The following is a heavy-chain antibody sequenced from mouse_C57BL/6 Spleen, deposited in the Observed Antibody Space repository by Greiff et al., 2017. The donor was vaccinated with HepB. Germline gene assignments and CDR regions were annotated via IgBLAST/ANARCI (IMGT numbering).Heavy chain of an antibody. J-gene: IGHJ2*01. CDR3: ARWNSNYYGSSYSDC. CDR1: GYTFTSYG. D-gene: IGHD1-1*01. Sequence: QVQLQQSGAELARPGASVKLSCKASGYTFTSYGISWVKQRTGQGLEWIGEIYPRSGNTYYNEKFKGKATLTADKSSSTAYMELRSLTSEDSAVYFCARWNSNYYGSSYSDCWGQGTTLTVSS. V-gene: IGHV1-81*01. CDR2: IYPRSGNT.